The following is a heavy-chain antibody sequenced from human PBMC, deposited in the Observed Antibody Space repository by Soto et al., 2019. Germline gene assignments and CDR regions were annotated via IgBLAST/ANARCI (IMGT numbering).Heavy chain of an antibody. Sequence: QVQLQQSGPGLMKPSETLSLTCTVSGDPITSSYWSWFRQPPGKGLEYIGFIFYTGIVSYNPSLKSRVTISMDTSKNQFSLNLSSVTAADTAVYYCAKGAGRDGYNTARGQGTLVTVSA. D-gene: IGHD5-12*01. V-gene: IGHV4-59*01. CDR1: GDPITSSY. J-gene: IGHJ4*02. CDR2: IFYTGIV. CDR3: AKGAGRDGYNTA.